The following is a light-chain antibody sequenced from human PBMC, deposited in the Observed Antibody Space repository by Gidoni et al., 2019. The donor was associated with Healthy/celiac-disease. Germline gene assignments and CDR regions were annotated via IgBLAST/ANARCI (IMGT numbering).Light chain of an antibody. CDR3: MQALQTPPT. V-gene: IGKV2-28*01. Sequence: TVMTQSPLSLPVTPGEPASISCRSSQSLLHSNRYNYFDWYLQKPGQSPQLLIYLGSNRASGVPDRFSGSGSGTDFTLKISRVEAEDVGVYYCMQALQTPPTFGQGTKLEIK. CDR1: QSLLHSNRYNY. J-gene: IGKJ2*01. CDR2: LGS.